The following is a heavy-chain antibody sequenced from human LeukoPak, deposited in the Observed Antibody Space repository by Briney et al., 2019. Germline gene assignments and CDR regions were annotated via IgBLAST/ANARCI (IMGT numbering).Heavy chain of an antibody. CDR2: IRSKASSYAT. Sequence: PGGSLKLSCAASGFTFSGSAMHWVRQASGKGLEWVGRIRSKASSYATAYAASVTGRSTISRDDSKNTAYLQMNSLKTEDTAVYYCTRQGYCSSTSCYAFDIWGQGTMVTVSS. CDR1: GFTFSGSA. CDR3: TRQGYCSSTSCYAFDI. J-gene: IGHJ3*02. V-gene: IGHV3-73*01. D-gene: IGHD2-2*01.